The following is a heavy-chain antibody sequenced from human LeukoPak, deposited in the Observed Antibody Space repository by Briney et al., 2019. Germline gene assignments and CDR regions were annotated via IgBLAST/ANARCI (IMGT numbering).Heavy chain of an antibody. Sequence: ASVKVSCKASGYTFTSYGISWVRQAPGQGLEWMGWISAYNGNTNYAQKLQGRVTMTTDTSTSTAYMELRSLRSDDTAVYYCARGMEAAAGIVDYYYYYGMDVWGQGTTVTVSS. V-gene: IGHV1-18*01. CDR2: ISAYNGNT. CDR1: GYTFTSYG. CDR3: ARGMEAAAGIVDYYYYYGMDV. J-gene: IGHJ6*02. D-gene: IGHD6-13*01.